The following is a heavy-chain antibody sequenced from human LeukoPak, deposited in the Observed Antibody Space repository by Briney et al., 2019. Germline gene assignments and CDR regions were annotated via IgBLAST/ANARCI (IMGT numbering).Heavy chain of an antibody. V-gene: IGHV4-30-4*01. J-gene: IGHJ4*02. CDR2: IYYSGST. CDR1: GGSISSGDYY. D-gene: IGHD3-10*01. CDR3: ARSMVRGVNPGD. Sequence: PSETLSLTCTVFGGSISSGDYYWSWVRQPPGKGLEWIGYIYYSGSTYYNPSLKNRVTISVDTSKNQFSLKLSSVTATDTAVYYCARSMVRGVNPGDWGQGALVTVSS.